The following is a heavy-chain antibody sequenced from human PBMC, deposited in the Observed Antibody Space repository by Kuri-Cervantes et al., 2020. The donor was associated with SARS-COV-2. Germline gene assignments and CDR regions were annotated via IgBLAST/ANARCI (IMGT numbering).Heavy chain of an antibody. J-gene: IGHJ4*02. CDR2: ISSSSSYI. CDR1: GFAFSSYS. D-gene: IGHD1-7*01. Sequence: GESLKISCAASGFAFSSYSMNWVRQAPGKGLEWVSSISSSSSYIYYADSVKGRFTISRDNSKNTLYLQMNSLRAEDTAVYYCAKGTGTMDYWGQGTLVTVSS. CDR3: AKGTGTMDY. V-gene: IGHV3-21*04.